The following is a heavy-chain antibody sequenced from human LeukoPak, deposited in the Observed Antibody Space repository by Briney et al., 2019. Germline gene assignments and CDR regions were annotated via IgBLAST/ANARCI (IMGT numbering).Heavy chain of an antibody. CDR2: IKKDGSEK. D-gene: IGHD3-22*01. J-gene: IGHJ3*02. V-gene: IGHV3-7*01. Sequence: GGSLRLSCAASGFTFSTYWMSWVRQAPGKGLEWVASIKKDGSEKYYVDSVKGRFTISRDNAKNSLYLQMNSLRAEDTAVYYCARVYDSSGFAFDIWGQGTMVTVSS. CDR1: GFTFSTYW. CDR3: ARVYDSSGFAFDI.